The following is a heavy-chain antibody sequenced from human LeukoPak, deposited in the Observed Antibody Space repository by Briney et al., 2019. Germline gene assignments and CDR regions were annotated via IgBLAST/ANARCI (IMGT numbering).Heavy chain of an antibody. CDR1: GFTFSSYG. J-gene: IGHJ4*02. CDR3: ARAHWMGQQQLVGDIFY. D-gene: IGHD6-13*01. V-gene: IGHV3-33*01. Sequence: GGSLRLSCAASGFTFSSYGMHWVRQAPGKGLEWVAVIWYDGSNKYYADSVKGRFTISRDNSKNTLYLQMNSLRAEDTAVYYCARAHWMGQQQLVGDIFYWGQGTLVTVSS. CDR2: IWYDGSNK.